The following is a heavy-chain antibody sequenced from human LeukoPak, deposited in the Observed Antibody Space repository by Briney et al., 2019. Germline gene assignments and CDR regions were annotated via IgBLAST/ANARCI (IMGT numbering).Heavy chain of an antibody. Sequence: SETLSLTCTVSGGSISSGGYYWSWIRQHPGKGLEWIEYIYYSGSTYYNPSLKSRVTISVDTSKNQFSLKLSSVTAADTAVYYCARDRGSYYGSGSYLFDPWGQGTLVTVSS. CDR2: IYYSGST. D-gene: IGHD3-10*01. CDR1: GGSISSGGYY. J-gene: IGHJ5*02. V-gene: IGHV4-31*03. CDR3: ARDRGSYYGSGSYLFDP.